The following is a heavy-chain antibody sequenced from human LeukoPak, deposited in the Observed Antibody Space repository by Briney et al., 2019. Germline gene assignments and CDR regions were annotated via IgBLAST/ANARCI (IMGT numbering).Heavy chain of an antibody. J-gene: IGHJ4*02. CDR1: GGTFSSYA. V-gene: IGHV1-69*05. Sequence: ASVKVSCKASGGTFSSYAISWVRQAPGQGLEWMGRIIPIFGTANYARKFQDRVTITTDESTSTAYMELSSLRSEDTAVYYCGTRYYGSGADYWGQGTLVTVSS. CDR2: IIPIFGTA. CDR3: GTRYYGSGADY. D-gene: IGHD3-10*01.